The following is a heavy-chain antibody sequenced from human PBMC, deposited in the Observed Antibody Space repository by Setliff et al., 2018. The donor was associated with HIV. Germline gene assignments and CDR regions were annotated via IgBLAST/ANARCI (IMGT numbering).Heavy chain of an antibody. CDR1: GGTISSSDYY. D-gene: IGHD4-17*01. J-gene: IGHJ2*01. Sequence: SETLSLTCTVSGGTISSSDYYWGWIRQPPGKGLEWIGSIYYSGTTYYNPSLKSRVTISVDTSKNQFSLKLSSVTAADTAVYYCARPSAGGDYNYWYFDLWGRGTLVTVSS. V-gene: IGHV4-39*01. CDR3: ARPSAGGDYNYWYFDL. CDR2: IYYSGTT.